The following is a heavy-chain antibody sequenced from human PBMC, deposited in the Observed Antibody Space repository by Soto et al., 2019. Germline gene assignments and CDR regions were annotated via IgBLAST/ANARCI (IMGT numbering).Heavy chain of an antibody. CDR2: INTDGGRA. Sequence: EVQLVESGGDLVQPGGSLRLSCAASGFTFSGHWMHWVRQVPGKGLEWVSRINTDGGRAAYADSVKGRVTISRANPKNTLYLDMNGLRAEDTAVYYGAREAGYCSRTSCYRRAFDTWGQGTTVTVSS. V-gene: IGHV3-74*03. CDR3: AREAGYCSRTSCYRRAFDT. J-gene: IGHJ3*02. D-gene: IGHD2-2*01. CDR1: GFTFSGHW.